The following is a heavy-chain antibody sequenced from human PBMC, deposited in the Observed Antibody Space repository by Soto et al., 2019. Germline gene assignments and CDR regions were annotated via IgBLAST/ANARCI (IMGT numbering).Heavy chain of an antibody. D-gene: IGHD3-3*01. CDR2: IIPIFGTA. CDR3: AREGITIFGVVTIYYYYGMDV. Sequence: QVQLVQSGAEVQKPGSSVKVSCKASGGTFSSSAISWVRQAPGQGLEWMGGIIPIFGTANYAQKFQGRVTIPADESPSTDYMELSSLRSEDTAVYYCAREGITIFGVVTIYYYYGMDVWGQGTTVTVSS. V-gene: IGHV1-69*01. J-gene: IGHJ6*02. CDR1: GGTFSSSA.